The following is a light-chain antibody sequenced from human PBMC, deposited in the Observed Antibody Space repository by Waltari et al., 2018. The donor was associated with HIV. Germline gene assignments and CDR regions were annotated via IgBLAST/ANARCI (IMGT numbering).Light chain of an antibody. Sequence: ALTQPAPVSGSPGPSIPISCTGTSSDVGAYTLVSWYQQHPGKAPRLIIYDVSERPAGVSNRFTGSKSGNTASLTISGLQAEDEADYYCCSYVSEIVPCVFGGGTKLTVL. CDR3: CSYVSEIVPCV. CDR1: SSDVGAYTL. CDR2: DVS. J-gene: IGLJ3*02. V-gene: IGLV2-23*02.